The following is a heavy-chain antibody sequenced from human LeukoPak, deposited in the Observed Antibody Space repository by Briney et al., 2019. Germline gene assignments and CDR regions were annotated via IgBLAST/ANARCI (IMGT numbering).Heavy chain of an antibody. V-gene: IGHV3-30*04. CDR3: ARDMKYNYYYYGMDV. D-gene: IGHD1-1*01. Sequence: GGSLRLSCAASGFTFSSYAMHWVRQAPGKGLEGVAVISYDGSNKYYADSVKGRFNLSRDNSKNTLYLPMNSLRAEDTAVYYCARDMKYNYYYYGMDVWGQGTTVTVSS. J-gene: IGHJ6*02. CDR1: GFTFSSYA. CDR2: ISYDGSNK.